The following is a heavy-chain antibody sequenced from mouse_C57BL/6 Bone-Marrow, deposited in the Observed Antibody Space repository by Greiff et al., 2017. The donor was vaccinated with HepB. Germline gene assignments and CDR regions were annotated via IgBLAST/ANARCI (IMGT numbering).Heavy chain of an antibody. CDR1: GYTFTSYG. CDR2: IYPRSGNT. J-gene: IGHJ4*01. D-gene: IGHD2-2*01. Sequence: VQLQQSGAELARPGASVKLSCKASGYTFTSYGISWVKQSTGQGLEWIGEIYPRSGNTYYNEKFKGKATLTADKSSSTAYMELRSLTSEDSAVYFCARWDWLPYAMDYWGQGTSVTVSS. CDR3: ARWDWLPYAMDY. V-gene: IGHV1-81*01.